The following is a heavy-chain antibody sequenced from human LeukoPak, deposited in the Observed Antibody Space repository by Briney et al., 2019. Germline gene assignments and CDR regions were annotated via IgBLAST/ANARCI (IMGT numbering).Heavy chain of an antibody. D-gene: IGHD2-15*01. V-gene: IGHV3-23*01. J-gene: IGHJ4*02. CDR2: ISGSGGST. Sequence: GGSLRLSCAASGFTFSSYGMSWVRQAPGKGLEWVSTISGSGGSTYYADSVKGRFTISRDNSKKTLYLQMNSLRAKDTAVYYCAKDRIVVVVAAKAYSDYWGQGTLVTVSS. CDR3: AKDRIVVVVAAKAYSDY. CDR1: GFTFSSYG.